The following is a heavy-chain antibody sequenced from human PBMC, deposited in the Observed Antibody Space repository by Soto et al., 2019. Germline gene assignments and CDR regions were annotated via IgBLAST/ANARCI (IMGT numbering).Heavy chain of an antibody. Sequence: GGSLRLSCAGSGFTFNNFWMHWVRQAPGKGLVWVARINTDGSVTSHADSVKGRFTISRDNAKSTLYLQMNSLRAEDSARYYCARQTGLGATNYWGRGTLVTVSS. CDR1: GFTFNNFW. CDR3: ARQTGLGATNY. V-gene: IGHV3-74*01. J-gene: IGHJ4*02. CDR2: INTDGSVT. D-gene: IGHD1-26*01.